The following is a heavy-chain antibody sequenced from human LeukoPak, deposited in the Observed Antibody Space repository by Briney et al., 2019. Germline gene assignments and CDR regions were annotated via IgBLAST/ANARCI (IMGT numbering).Heavy chain of an antibody. J-gene: IGHJ4*02. CDR3: VRARSGWYGLFDY. Sequence: SETLSLTCSVSRGSISDYYWSWIRQPPGKGLEWIGYIHHSGSTNYRPSLKSRVTISVDTSKNQFSLRLTSVTAADTGVYFCVRARSGWYGLFDYWGQGALVTVSS. V-gene: IGHV4-59*01. D-gene: IGHD6-19*01. CDR2: IHHSGST. CDR1: RGSISDYY.